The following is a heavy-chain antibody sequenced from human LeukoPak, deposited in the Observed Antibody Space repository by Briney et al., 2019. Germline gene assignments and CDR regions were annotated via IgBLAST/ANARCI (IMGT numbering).Heavy chain of an antibody. CDR3: AKSVVVITFRFDD. V-gene: IGHV3-23*01. J-gene: IGHJ4*02. CDR1: GFPFNTYV. CDR2: ISGGSNT. Sequence: PGGSLRLSCAASGFPFNTYVMSWVRQAPGKGLEWVSAISGGSNTYYADSVKGRFTVSRDNSKNMVYLQMNNLRADDTAVYYCAKSVVVITFRFDDWGQGALVTVSS. D-gene: IGHD2-15*01.